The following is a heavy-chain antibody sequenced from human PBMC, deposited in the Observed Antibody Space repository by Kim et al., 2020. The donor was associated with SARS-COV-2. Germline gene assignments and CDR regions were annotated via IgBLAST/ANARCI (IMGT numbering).Heavy chain of an antibody. Sequence: GESLKISCKGSGYSFTSYWIGWVRQMPGKGLEWMGIIYPGDSDTRYSPSFQGQVTISADKSISTAYLQWSSLKASDTAMYYCARQAPRLVGARPRNWFDPWGQGTLVTVSS. CDR3: ARQAPRLVGARPRNWFDP. CDR1: GYSFTSYW. CDR2: IYPGDSDT. D-gene: IGHD1-26*01. J-gene: IGHJ5*02. V-gene: IGHV5-51*01.